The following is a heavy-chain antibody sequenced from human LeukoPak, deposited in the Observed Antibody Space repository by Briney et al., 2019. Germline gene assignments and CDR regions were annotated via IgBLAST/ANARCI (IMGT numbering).Heavy chain of an antibody. Sequence: GGSLRLSRAASGFTFSDYYMSWIRQASGKGLEWVSYISSSGSTIYYADSVKGRFTISRDNAKNSLYLQMNSLRAEDTAVYYCARTNDSSGYYRDWGQGTLVTVSS. J-gene: IGHJ4*02. D-gene: IGHD3-22*01. CDR3: ARTNDSSGYYRD. V-gene: IGHV3-11*01. CDR1: GFTFSDYY. CDR2: ISSSGSTI.